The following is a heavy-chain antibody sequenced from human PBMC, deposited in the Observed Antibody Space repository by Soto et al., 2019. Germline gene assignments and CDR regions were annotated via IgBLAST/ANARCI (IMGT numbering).Heavy chain of an antibody. J-gene: IGHJ4*02. V-gene: IGHV3-30-3*01. CDR1: GFTFSSYA. CDR2: ISYDGSNK. Sequence: QVQLVESGGGVVQPGRSLRLSCAASGFTFSSYAMHWVRQAPGKGLEWVAVISYDGSNKYYADSVKGRFTISRDNSKNTLYLQMNSLRAEDTAVYYCAREEWDIGAAGTSLFFDYWGQGTLVTVSS. D-gene: IGHD6-13*01. CDR3: AREEWDIGAAGTSLFFDY.